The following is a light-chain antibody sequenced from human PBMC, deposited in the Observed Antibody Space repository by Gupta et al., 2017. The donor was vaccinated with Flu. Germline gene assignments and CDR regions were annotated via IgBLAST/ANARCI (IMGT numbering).Light chain of an antibody. CDR3: QQYNDYSVT. V-gene: IGKV1-5*03. CDR2: KAT. J-gene: IGKJ4*01. Sequence: DIQMTQSPSTLSASVGDRVTITCRASQSINSWLAWYQQTPGKAPRLLIYKATNLQSGVPSRSSGSGTGTEFTLTISSLQPDDFATYYCQQYNDYSVTFGGGTKVEIK. CDR1: QSINSW.